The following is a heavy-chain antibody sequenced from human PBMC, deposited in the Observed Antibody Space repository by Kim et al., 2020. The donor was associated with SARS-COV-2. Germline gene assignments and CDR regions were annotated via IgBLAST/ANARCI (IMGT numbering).Heavy chain of an antibody. V-gene: IGHV1-69*04. J-gene: IGHJ4*02. Sequence: AQKFQGRVSITADKSTSTAYMELGSLRSEDTAVYYCASEYSSGSKAHDYWGQGTLVTVSS. D-gene: IGHD6-19*01. CDR3: ASEYSSGSKAHDY.